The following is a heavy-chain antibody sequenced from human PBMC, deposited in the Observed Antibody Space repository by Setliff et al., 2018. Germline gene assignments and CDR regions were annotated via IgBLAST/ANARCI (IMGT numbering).Heavy chain of an antibody. J-gene: IGHJ6*02. D-gene: IGHD3-3*01. CDR3: AREGYYDFWSPYGMDV. Sequence: PSETLSLTCSVYGESFSNNYWSWIRQPPGKGLEWVGRLHTSGSTNYNPSLKSRVTISVDTSKNQFSLKLSSVTAADTAVYYCAREGYYDFWSPYGMDVWGQGTTVTVSS. CDR2: LHTSGST. CDR1: GESFSNNY. V-gene: IGHV4-4*08.